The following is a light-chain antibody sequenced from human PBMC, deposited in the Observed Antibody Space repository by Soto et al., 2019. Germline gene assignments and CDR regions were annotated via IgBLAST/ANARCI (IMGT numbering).Light chain of an antibody. V-gene: IGKV1-33*01. CDR3: QQYDNLPYT. CDR2: DAS. J-gene: IGKJ2*01. Sequence: DIQMTQSPSSLSASVGDRVTITCQASQDIRNYLNWYQQKPGKAPKLLIYDASNLETGVTSRFSGSGSGTDFTFTIISLQPEDIATYYCQQYDNLPYTFGQGTKMEIK. CDR1: QDIRNY.